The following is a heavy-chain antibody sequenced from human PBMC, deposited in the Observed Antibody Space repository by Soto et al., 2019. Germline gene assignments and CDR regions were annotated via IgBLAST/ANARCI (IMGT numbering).Heavy chain of an antibody. J-gene: IGHJ6*02. CDR2: IGRMFGTA. V-gene: IGHV1-69*13. D-gene: IGHD6-13*01. CDR1: GGTFSSYA. Sequence: GASVHVSCRASGGTFSSYASSWVRQAPGQGLEWMGGIGRMFGTAKYAQKFQGRVTITADESTSAAYMELSSLRSEDTAVYYCARVPEGYSSTKSHLGMDVWGQGTTVTVSS. CDR3: ARVPEGYSSTKSHLGMDV.